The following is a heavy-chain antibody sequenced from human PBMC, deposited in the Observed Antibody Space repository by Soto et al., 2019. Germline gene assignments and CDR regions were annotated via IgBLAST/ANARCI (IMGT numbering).Heavy chain of an antibody. CDR1: GFTFSTYA. CDR3: AKERSSGWSLDY. V-gene: IGHV3-23*01. CDR2: ISGSGDST. D-gene: IGHD6-19*01. Sequence: EVQLLESGGGLVQPGGSLRLSCAASGFTFSTYAMNWVRQAPGKGLEWVSGISGSGDSTYYADSVKGRFTVSRDNSKNTLYLQMNSLRAEDTAVFYCAKERSSGWSLDYGGQGTLVTVSS. J-gene: IGHJ4*02.